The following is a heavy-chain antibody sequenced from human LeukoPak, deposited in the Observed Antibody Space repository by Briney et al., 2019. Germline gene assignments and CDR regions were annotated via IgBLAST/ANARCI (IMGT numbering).Heavy chain of an antibody. D-gene: IGHD3-10*01. V-gene: IGHV3-48*01. CDR3: XXXXXXXXXXGAPGSNYYYYMDV. Sequence: GGSLRLSCAASGFTFSSYSMNWVRQAPGKGLEWVSYISSSSSTIYYADSVKGRFTISRDNAKNSLYLQMNSLRAEDTAVYYCXXXXXXXXXXGAPGSNYYYYMDVWGKGTTVTVSS. J-gene: IGHJ6*03. CDR2: ISSSSSTI. CDR1: GFTFSSYS.